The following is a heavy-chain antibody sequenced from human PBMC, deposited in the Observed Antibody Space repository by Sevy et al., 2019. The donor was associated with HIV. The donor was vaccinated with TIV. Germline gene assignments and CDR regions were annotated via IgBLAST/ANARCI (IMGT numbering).Heavy chain of an antibody. D-gene: IGHD3-10*01. CDR2: ISGSGGST. J-gene: IGHJ6*02. CDR3: AKDLLFQGVIHYYYYGMDV. CDR1: GLTLSSYA. Sequence: GGSLRLSCADSGLTLSSYAMSWVRQAPGKGLEWVSAISGSGGSTYYADSVKGRFTISRDNSKNTLYLQMNSLRAEDTAVYYCAKDLLFQGVIHYYYYGMDVWGQGTTVTVSS. V-gene: IGHV3-23*01.